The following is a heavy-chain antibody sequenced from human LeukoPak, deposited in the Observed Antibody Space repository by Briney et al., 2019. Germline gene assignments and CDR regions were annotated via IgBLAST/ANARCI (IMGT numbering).Heavy chain of an antibody. CDR3: ARVPFIAASDY. V-gene: IGHV1-2*02. CDR2: INPNSGGT. Sequence: GASVKVSCKASGYTFTGYYMHWVRQAPGQGLEWMGWINPNSGGTNYAQKFQGRVTMTTDTSTSTAYMELRSLRSDDTAVYYCARVPFIAASDYWGQGTLVTVSS. CDR1: GYTFTGYY. J-gene: IGHJ4*02. D-gene: IGHD6-6*01.